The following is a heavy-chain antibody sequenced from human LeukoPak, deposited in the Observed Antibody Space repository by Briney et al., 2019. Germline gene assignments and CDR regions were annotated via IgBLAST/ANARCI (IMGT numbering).Heavy chain of an antibody. CDR2: IGGSGVNT. CDR3: ARAPFNGGRIFDY. Sequence: GGSLRLSCTASGFTFASCAMSWVRQAPGKGLEWVSTIGGSGVNTYYADSVKGRFTISRDNSKNTLFLQVSSLRAEDTAVYYCARAPFNGGRIFDYWGQGTLVTVSS. J-gene: IGHJ4*01. CDR1: GFTFASCA. V-gene: IGHV3-23*01.